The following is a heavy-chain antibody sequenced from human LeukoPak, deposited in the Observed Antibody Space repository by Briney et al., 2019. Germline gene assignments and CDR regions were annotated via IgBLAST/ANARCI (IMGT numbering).Heavy chain of an antibody. D-gene: IGHD6-19*01. Sequence: GASVKVSCKASGGTFSSYAISWVRQAPGQGLEWMGGIIPIFGTANYAQKFQGRVTITADESTSTAYIELSSLRSEDTAVYYCARDIRGSSSGSWFDPWGQGTLVTVSS. CDR1: GGTFSSYA. V-gene: IGHV1-69*13. CDR3: ARDIRGSSSGSWFDP. CDR2: IIPIFGTA. J-gene: IGHJ5*02.